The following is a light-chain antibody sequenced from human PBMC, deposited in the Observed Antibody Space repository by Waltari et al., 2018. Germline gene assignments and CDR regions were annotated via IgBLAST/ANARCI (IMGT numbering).Light chain of an antibody. J-gene: IGKJ1*01. CDR3: QKYGTLPAT. V-gene: IGKV3-20*01. CDR1: QSISRL. CDR2: GAS. Sequence: EIVLTQSPGTLSLSPGERATLSCRARQSISRLLAWYQQKPGQAPRLLIYGASSRATGIPDRFSGSGSGTDFSLTISRLEPEDFAVYYCQKYGTLPATFGQGTKVEIK.